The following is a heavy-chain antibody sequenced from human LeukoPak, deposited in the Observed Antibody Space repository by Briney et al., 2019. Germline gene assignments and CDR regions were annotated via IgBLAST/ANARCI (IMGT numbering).Heavy chain of an antibody. CDR3: VRDLNCGGDCQPH. CDR1: GYTFTGYY. CDR2: INPNSGGT. D-gene: IGHD2-21*01. V-gene: IGHV1-2*02. Sequence: ASVKVSCKASGYTFTGYYMHWVRQTPGQGLEWMGWINPNSGGTNYAQKFQGRVTMTRVTSISTAYMELSRLRSDDTAVYYCVRDLNCGGDCQPHWGQGTLVTVSS. J-gene: IGHJ4*02.